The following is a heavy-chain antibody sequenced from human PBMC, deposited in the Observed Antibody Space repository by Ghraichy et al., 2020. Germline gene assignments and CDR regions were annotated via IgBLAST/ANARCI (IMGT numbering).Heavy chain of an antibody. V-gene: IGHV4-59*01. CDR3: ARVQPEWELLDY. D-gene: IGHD1-26*01. CDR2: IYYSGST. Sequence: SETLSLTCTVSGGSISSYYWSWIRQPPGKGLEWIGYIYYSGSTNYNPSLKSRVTISVDTSKNQFSLKLSSVTAADTAVYYCARVQPEWELLDYWGQGTLVTVSS. CDR1: GGSISSYY. J-gene: IGHJ4*02.